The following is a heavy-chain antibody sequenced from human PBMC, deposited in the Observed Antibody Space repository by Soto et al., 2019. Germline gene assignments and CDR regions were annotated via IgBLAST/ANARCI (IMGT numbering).Heavy chain of an antibody. D-gene: IGHD1-7*01. CDR1: GGTFSKYA. CDR3: ARRTPEFDP. V-gene: IGHV1-69*13. CDR2: IIPMFGKA. J-gene: IGHJ5*02. Sequence: SVKVSCKDSGGTFSKYAIRGVGQSGLRGGDWMGGIIPMFGKANYGQKFQGRVTITADESTITAYMELSSLRPEDTAVYSCARRTPEFDPWGQGTLVTVSS.